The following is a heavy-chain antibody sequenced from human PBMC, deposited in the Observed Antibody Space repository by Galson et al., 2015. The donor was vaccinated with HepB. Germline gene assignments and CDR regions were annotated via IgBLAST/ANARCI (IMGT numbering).Heavy chain of an antibody. CDR1: GFTFSDYS. Sequence: SLRLSCAASGFTFSDYSMNRVRQAPGKGLEWISYISSRSYTIYYADSVKGRFTVSRDNAKNSLYLQMNSLRDDDTAVYYCAKDKGVDGYTFDSWGQGILVTVSS. CDR2: ISSRSYTI. J-gene: IGHJ5*01. V-gene: IGHV3-48*02. D-gene: IGHD5-24*01. CDR3: AKDKGVDGYTFDS.